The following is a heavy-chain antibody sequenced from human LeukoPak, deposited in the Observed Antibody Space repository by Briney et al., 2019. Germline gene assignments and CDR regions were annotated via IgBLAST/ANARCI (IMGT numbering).Heavy chain of an antibody. Sequence: GGSLRLSCAASGFTFSSYSMNWVRQAPGKGLEWVSSISSSSSYIYYADSVKGRFTISRDNAKNSLYLQMSSLRAEDTAVYYCARDLTWDYGMDVWGQGTTVTVSS. CDR1: GFTFSSYS. CDR3: ARDLTWDYGMDV. CDR2: ISSSSSYI. J-gene: IGHJ6*02. V-gene: IGHV3-21*01. D-gene: IGHD1-26*01.